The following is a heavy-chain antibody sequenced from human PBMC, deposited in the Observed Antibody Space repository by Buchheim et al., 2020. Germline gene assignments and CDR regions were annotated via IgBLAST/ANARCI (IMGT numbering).Heavy chain of an antibody. CDR1: GGPFSDYY. J-gene: IGHJ5*02. CDR2: INHSGRT. V-gene: IGHV4-34*01. Sequence: QVQLQQWGAGRLKSSETLSLTCAVYGGPFSDYYWNWIRQPPGKGLEWIGEINHSGRTNYNPSLKSRVTISVDISKNQLSLMLNSVTAADTAVYYCARVIVGATHTGLYNWFDPWGQGTL. CDR3: ARVIVGATHTGLYNWFDP. D-gene: IGHD1-26*01.